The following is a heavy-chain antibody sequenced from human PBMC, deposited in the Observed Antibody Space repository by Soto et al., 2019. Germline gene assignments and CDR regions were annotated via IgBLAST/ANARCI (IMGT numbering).Heavy chain of an antibody. CDR2: INAGNGNT. J-gene: IGHJ3*02. Sequence: QVQLVQSGAEEKKPGASVKVSCKASGYTFTSYTMHWVRQAPGQRLEWMGWINAGNGNTKYSQKFQGRVTITRDTSASTAYIELSNLRSEDTAVYYCARDTGYCSGGTCPHDAFDIWGQGTMVTVSS. CDR1: GYTFTSYT. CDR3: ARDTGYCSGGTCPHDAFDI. D-gene: IGHD2-15*01. V-gene: IGHV1-3*05.